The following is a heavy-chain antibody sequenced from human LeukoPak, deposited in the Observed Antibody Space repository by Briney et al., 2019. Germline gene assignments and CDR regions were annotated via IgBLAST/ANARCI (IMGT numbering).Heavy chain of an antibody. V-gene: IGHV3-11*01. CDR1: GFTFSVYY. J-gene: IGHJ4*02. Sequence: GGSLSLSCAASGFTFSVYYTSWLRHAPGEGLECLSYISSSGSNIYYADSVKGRFTISRDNAKNSLSLQMNSLRAEDTAVYYCARVGMGSSWYDLDYWGQGSLVAVSS. CDR3: ARVGMGSSWYDLDY. CDR2: ISSSGSNI. D-gene: IGHD6-13*01.